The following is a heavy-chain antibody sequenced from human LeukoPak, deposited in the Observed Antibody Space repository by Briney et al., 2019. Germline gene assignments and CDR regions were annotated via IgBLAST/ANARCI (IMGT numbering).Heavy chain of an antibody. V-gene: IGHV3-48*04. J-gene: IGHJ6*02. CDR3: AELGITMIGGV. CDR1: GFTFSNYN. D-gene: IGHD3-10*02. Sequence: PGGSLRLSCAASGFTFSNYNMNWVRQAPGKGLEWVSYISSSGSTIYYADSVKGRFTISRDNAKNSLYLQMNSLRAEDTAVYYCAELGITMIGGVWGQGTPVTISS. CDR2: ISSSGSTI.